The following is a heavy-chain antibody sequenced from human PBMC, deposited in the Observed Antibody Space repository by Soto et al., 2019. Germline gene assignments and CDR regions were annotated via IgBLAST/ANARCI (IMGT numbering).Heavy chain of an antibody. V-gene: IGHV3-9*01. D-gene: IGHD2-2*01. J-gene: IGHJ4*02. CDR2: ISWNSGSI. Sequence: GGSLRLSCAASGFTFDDYAMHWVRQAPGKGLEWVSGISWNSGSIGYADSVKGRFTISRDNAKNSLYLQMNSLRAEDTALYYCAKDTTAAPFDYWGQGTLVTVSS. CDR3: AKDTTAAPFDY. CDR1: GFTFDDYA.